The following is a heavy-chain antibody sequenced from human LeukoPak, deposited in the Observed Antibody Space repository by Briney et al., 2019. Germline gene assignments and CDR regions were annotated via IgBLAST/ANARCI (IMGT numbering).Heavy chain of an antibody. J-gene: IGHJ4*02. Sequence: GESLKISCKGSGYSFTSYWIGWVRQMPGKGLEWMGIIYPGDSDTRYSPSFQGQVTISADKSISTAYLQWSSLKASDTAMYYCARLPRPQYVWGSYRFSYFDYWGQGTLVTVSS. CDR2: IYPGDSDT. V-gene: IGHV5-51*01. D-gene: IGHD3-16*02. CDR1: GYSFTSYW. CDR3: ARLPRPQYVWGSYRFSYFDY.